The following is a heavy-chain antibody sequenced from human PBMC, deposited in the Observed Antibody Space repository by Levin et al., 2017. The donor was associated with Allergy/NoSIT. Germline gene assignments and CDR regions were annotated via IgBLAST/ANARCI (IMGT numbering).Heavy chain of an antibody. CDR1: GGSISSGGYY. D-gene: IGHD3-10*01. V-gene: IGHV4-31*03. CDR3: ARDLAPLWFGELGDAFDI. CDR2: IYYSGST. Sequence: SETLSLTCTVSGGSISSGGYYWSWIRQHPGTGLEWIGYIYYSGSTYYNPSLKSRVTISVDTSKNQFSLKLSSVTAADTAVYYCARDLAPLWFGELGDAFDIWGQGTMVTVSS. J-gene: IGHJ3*02.